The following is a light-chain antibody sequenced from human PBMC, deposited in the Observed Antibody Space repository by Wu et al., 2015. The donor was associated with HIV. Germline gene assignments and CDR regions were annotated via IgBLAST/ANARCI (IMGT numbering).Light chain of an antibody. Sequence: EIVLTQSPGTLSLSPGERATLSCRASQSVSSTYLAWYQQKPGQAPRLLIYGVSSRATGIPDRFSGSGSGTDFTLTISRLEPEDSAVYYCQQRGDWPGVTFGPGTKVHIK. CDR1: QSVSSTY. J-gene: IGKJ3*01. CDR3: QQRGDWPGVT. V-gene: IGKV3D-20*02. CDR2: GVS.